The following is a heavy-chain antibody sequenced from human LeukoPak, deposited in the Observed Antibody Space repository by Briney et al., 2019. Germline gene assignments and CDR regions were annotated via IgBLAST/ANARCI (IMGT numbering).Heavy chain of an antibody. D-gene: IGHD4-17*01. CDR1: GYTFTSYG. CDR3: TRVWVGDDYGDYDCFDS. CDR2: ISAYNGNT. J-gene: IGHJ5*01. V-gene: IGHV1-18*01. Sequence: GASVKVSCKASGYTFTSYGISWVRQAPGQGLEWMGWISAYNGNTNYAQKLQGRVTMTTDTSTSTAYMELRSLRTNGTSVYFRTRVWVGDDYGDYDCFDSWGQGTLVTVSS.